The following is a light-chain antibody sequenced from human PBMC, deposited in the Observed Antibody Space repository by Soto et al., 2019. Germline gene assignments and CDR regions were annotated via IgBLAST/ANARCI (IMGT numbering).Light chain of an antibody. V-gene: IGKV3-20*01. CDR1: QSVSSNY. CDR2: GAS. CDR3: QQYGSSAYT. Sequence: EIVLTQSPGTLSLSPGERATLSCRASQSVSSNYLAWYQQKLGQAPRLLIYGASSRATGIPDRFSGSGSGTDFPLTISRLEPEDFAVYYCQQYGSSAYTFGQGTKLEIK. J-gene: IGKJ2*01.